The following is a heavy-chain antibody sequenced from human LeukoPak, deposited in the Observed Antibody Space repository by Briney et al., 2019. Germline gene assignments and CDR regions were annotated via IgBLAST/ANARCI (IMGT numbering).Heavy chain of an antibody. V-gene: IGHV4-31*03. Sequence: SQTLSLTCTVSGGSISSGGYYWSWIRQHPGKGLEWIGYIYYSGSTYYNPSLKSRVTISVDTSKNQFSLKLSSVTAADTAVYYCATTSRLSGYDYDYWGQGTLVTVSS. CDR2: IYYSGST. J-gene: IGHJ4*02. D-gene: IGHD5-12*01. CDR3: ATTSRLSGYDYDY. CDR1: GGSISSGGYY.